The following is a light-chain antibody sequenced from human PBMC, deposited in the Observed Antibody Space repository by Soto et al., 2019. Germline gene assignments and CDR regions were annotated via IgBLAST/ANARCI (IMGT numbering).Light chain of an antibody. CDR3: QKSYSTPWK. CDR2: AAS. J-gene: IGKJ1*01. Sequence: DIQMTHSPSSLSASVVDRVTITCLASQSISSYLNWYQQKPGKAPKLLIYAASSLQSGVPSRFSGSGSGTDFTLTISSLQPEDFATYYCQKSYSTPWKFGQGTKVDIK. CDR1: QSISSY. V-gene: IGKV1-39*01.